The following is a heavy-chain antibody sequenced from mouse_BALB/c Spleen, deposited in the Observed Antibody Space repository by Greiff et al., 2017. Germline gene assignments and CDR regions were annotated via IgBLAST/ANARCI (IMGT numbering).Heavy chain of an antibody. D-gene: IGHD3-2*02. CDR3: ARDLSPGLYFDV. V-gene: IGHV1-67*01. J-gene: IGHJ1*01. CDR2: ISTYYGNT. Sequence: QVQLQQSGPELVRPGVSVKISCKGSGYTFTYYAMHWVKQSHAKSLEWIGVISTYYGNTNYNQKFKGKATMTVDKSSSTAYMELARLTSEDSAIYYCARDLSPGLYFDVWGAGTTVTVSS. CDR1: GYTFTYYA.